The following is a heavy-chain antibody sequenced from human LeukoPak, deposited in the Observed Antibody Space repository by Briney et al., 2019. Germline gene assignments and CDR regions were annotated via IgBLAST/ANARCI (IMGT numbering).Heavy chain of an antibody. D-gene: IGHD2-21*01. CDR1: GFTVSSNY. Sequence: GRSLRLSCAASGFTVSSNYMSWVRQAPGKGLEWVLVIYSGGSTYYADSVKGRFTISRDNSKNMVSLEMNSLRTEDTAVYYCAKDVNAYCSGDCSDYWGQGTLVTVSS. V-gene: IGHV3-66*02. CDR3: AKDVNAYCSGDCSDY. CDR2: IYSGGST. J-gene: IGHJ4*02.